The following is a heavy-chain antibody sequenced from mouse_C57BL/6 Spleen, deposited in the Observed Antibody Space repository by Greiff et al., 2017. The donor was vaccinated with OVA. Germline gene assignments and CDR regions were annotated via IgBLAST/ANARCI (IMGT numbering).Heavy chain of an antibody. J-gene: IGHJ2*01. V-gene: IGHV1-26*01. Sequence: EVQLQQSGPELVKPGASVKISCKASGYTFTDYYMNWVKQSHGKSLEWIGDINPNNGGTSYNQKFKGKATLTVDKSSSTAYMELRSLTSEDSAVYYCARREVKDFDYWGQGTTLTVSS. CDR1: GYTFTDYY. CDR2: INPNNGGT. CDR3: ARREVKDFDY.